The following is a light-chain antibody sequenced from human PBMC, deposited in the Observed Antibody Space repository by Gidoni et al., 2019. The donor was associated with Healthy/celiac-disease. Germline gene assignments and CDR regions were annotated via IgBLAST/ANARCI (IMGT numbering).Light chain of an antibody. Sequence: IVLTLFPATLSLSPGESATLTCRASQSVSSYLAWYQQKHGQAPRLLIYDASNRATGIPARFSGGGSGTDFTLTISSLVAEDFAVYYYQQRSNWPRTFGQGTKVEIK. CDR1: QSVSSY. CDR2: DAS. J-gene: IGKJ2*01. CDR3: QQRSNWPRT. V-gene: IGKV3-11*01.